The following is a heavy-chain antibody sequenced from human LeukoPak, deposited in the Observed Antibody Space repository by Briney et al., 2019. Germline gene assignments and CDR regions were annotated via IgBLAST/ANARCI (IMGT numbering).Heavy chain of an antibody. CDR1: GGSISSYY. CDR2: IYYSGST. CDR3: AGRGIAVADYPH. J-gene: IGHJ1*01. V-gene: IGHV4-59*08. Sequence: SETLSLTCTVSGGSISSYYWSWIRQPPGKGLEWIGYIYYSGSTNYNPSLKSRVTISVDTSKNQFSLKLSSVTAADTAVYYCAGRGIAVADYPHWGQGTLVTVSS. D-gene: IGHD6-19*01.